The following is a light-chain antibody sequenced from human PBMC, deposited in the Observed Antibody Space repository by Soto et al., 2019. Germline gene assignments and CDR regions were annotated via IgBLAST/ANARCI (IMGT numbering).Light chain of an antibody. J-gene: IGKJ4*01. V-gene: IGKV3-11*01. Sequence: ETVLTQSPATRSLSPGERATLSCRASQSVGSYLDWYQQKPGQAPRLLIYDASTRATGIPARFSGSGSGTDVPLTISSLETEDFAVYYCQQRSNWPPLLTVGGGTKVEIK. CDR3: QQRSNWPPLLT. CDR2: DAS. CDR1: QSVGSY.